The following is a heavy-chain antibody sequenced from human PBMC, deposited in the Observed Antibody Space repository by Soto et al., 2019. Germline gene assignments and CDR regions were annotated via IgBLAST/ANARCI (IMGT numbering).Heavy chain of an antibody. V-gene: IGHV4-31*03. CDR3: AREEGGGYDHRWFDR. J-gene: IGHJ5*02. CDR1: GGSISSGGYY. CDR2: ISYSGGT. D-gene: IGHD5-12*01. Sequence: QVQLQESGPGLVKPSQTLSLTCTVSGGSISSGGYYWSWILQHPGKGLEWIGYISYSGGTYYNPTLKSRITKTVDTSMNQYSMKLSPVTCGDTAVYYCAREEGGGYDHRWFDRWGQGTLVTVSS.